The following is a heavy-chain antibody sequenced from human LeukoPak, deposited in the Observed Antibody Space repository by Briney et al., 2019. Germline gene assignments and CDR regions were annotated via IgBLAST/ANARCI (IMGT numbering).Heavy chain of an antibody. J-gene: IGHJ2*01. CDR3: ARQYSDILTGYHRGDLYWYFDL. CDR1: GGAIRNFY. D-gene: IGHD3-9*01. Sequence: SETLSLTCTVSGGAIRNFYWSWIRQPPGKGLECIGRIDSSGSTNYNPSLKSPVTISLDTSKHQFSLTLSSVTAADTAVYSSARQYSDILTGYHRGDLYWYFDLWGSGTLVTVSS. CDR2: IDSSGST. V-gene: IGHV4-59*08.